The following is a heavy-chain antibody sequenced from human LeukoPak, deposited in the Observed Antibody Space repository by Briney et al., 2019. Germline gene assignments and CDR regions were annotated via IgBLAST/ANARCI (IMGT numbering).Heavy chain of an antibody. Sequence: GGSLRLSCAASGFTFSSYWMTWVRQAPGKGLEWVASIKQDRSDKNYVDSVKGRFTISRDNAKNSLYLQMNSLRDEDTAVYYCARTRLSSDCWGQGTLVTVSS. V-gene: IGHV3-7*01. CDR2: IKQDRSDK. CDR3: ARTRLSSDC. J-gene: IGHJ4*02. CDR1: GFTFSSYW. D-gene: IGHD2/OR15-2a*01.